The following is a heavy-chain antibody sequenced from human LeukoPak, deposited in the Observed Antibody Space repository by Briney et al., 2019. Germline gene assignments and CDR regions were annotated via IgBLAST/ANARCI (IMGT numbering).Heavy chain of an antibody. Sequence: PGGSLRLSCAASGFTFSNAWMSWVRQAPGKGLEWMAVISYDGTNKYYADSVKGRFTISRDNSKNTLYLQMNSLRAEDTAVYYCAKDLNYDFWSGLGNWGQGTLVTVSS. CDR1: GFTFSNAW. J-gene: IGHJ4*02. CDR2: ISYDGTNK. CDR3: AKDLNYDFWSGLGN. D-gene: IGHD3-3*01. V-gene: IGHV3-30*18.